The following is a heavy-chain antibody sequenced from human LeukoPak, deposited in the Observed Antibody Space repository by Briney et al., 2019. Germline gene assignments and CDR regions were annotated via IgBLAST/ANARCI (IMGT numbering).Heavy chain of an antibody. J-gene: IGHJ3*02. D-gene: IGHD6-19*01. CDR3: ARWLGNGFDM. Sequence: SETLSLTCIVSGYSVSSNSYWAWIRQSPGKGLEWIGSIHHGGNTYYNPSLMSRVSMSIDTSKNQCSLNLSSVTAADTAIFYFARWLGNGFDMWGQGTMVTVSS. CDR2: IHHGGNT. CDR1: GYSVSSNSY. V-gene: IGHV4-38-2*02.